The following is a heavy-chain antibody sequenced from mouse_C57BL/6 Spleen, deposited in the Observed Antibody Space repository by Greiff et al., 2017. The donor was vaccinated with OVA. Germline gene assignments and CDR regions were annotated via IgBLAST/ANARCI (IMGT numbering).Heavy chain of an antibody. J-gene: IGHJ1*03. CDR3: ARDHYYGSSYGYVDV. CDR1: GSTFTDYY. V-gene: IGHV1-76*01. D-gene: IGHD1-1*01. Sequence: QVQLQQSGAELVRPGASVKLSCKASGSTFTDYYINWVKQRPGQGLEWIVRIYPGSGNTYYNEKFKGKAPLTAERSSSTAYMQLSSLTSADSAVYFGARDHYYGSSYGYVDVWGRGTKVNVTS. CDR2: IYPGSGNT.